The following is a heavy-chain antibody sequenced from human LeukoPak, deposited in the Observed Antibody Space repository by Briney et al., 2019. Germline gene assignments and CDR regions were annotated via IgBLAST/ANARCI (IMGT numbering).Heavy chain of an antibody. CDR1: GGSISSYY. D-gene: IGHD1-26*01. J-gene: IGHJ4*02. CDR2: INHSGST. CDR3: ARGKWELRWLDY. Sequence: SETLSLTCTVSGGSISSYYWSWIRQPPGKGLEWIGEINHSGSTNYNPSLKSRVTISVDTSKNQFSLKLSSVTAADTAVYYCARGKWELRWLDYWGQGTLVTVSS. V-gene: IGHV4-34*01.